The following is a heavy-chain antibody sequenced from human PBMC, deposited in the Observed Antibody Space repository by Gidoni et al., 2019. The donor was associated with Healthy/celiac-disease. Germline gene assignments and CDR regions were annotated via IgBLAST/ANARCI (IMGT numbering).Heavy chain of an antibody. J-gene: IGHJ4*02. CDR3: AREDYDYVWGSYRSYYFDY. CDR1: GFTFSSYG. Sequence: QVQLVESGGGVVQPGRSLRLSCAASGFTFSSYGMHWVRQAPGKGLEWVAVIWYDGSNKYYADSVKGRFTISRDNSKNTLYLQMNSLRAEDTAVYYCAREDYDYVWGSYRSYYFDYWGQGTLVTVSS. V-gene: IGHV3-33*01. CDR2: IWYDGSNK. D-gene: IGHD3-16*02.